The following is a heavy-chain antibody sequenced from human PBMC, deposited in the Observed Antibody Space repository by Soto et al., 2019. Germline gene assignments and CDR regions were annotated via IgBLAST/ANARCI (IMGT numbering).Heavy chain of an antibody. D-gene: IGHD4-17*01. Sequence: GESLKISCKGSGYSFTSYWIGWVRQMPGKGLEWMGIIYPGDSDTRYSPSFQGQVTISADKSISTAYLQWSSLKASDTAMYYCARQPHPLYGDLSMDVWGKGTTVTVSS. J-gene: IGHJ6*03. CDR3: ARQPHPLYGDLSMDV. V-gene: IGHV5-51*01. CDR2: IYPGDSDT. CDR1: GYSFTSYW.